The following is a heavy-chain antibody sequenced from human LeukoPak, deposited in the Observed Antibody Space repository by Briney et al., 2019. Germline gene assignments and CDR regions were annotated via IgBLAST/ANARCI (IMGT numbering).Heavy chain of an antibody. D-gene: IGHD3-3*01. J-gene: IGHJ4*02. CDR2: ISGSGGST. V-gene: IGHV3-23*01. Sequence: GGSLRLSCAASGFTFSSYAMSWVRQAPGKGLEWVSAISGSGGSTYYADSVKGRFTISRDNSKNTLYLQMNSLGAEDTAVYYCAKGWDYDFWSGYYYFDYWGQGTLVTVSS. CDR3: AKGWDYDFWSGYYYFDY. CDR1: GFTFSSYA.